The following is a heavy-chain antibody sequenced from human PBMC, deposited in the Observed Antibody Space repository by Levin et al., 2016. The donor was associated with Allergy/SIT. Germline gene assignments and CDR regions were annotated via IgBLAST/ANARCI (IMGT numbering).Heavy chain of an antibody. CDR2: MYHSGTA. J-gene: IGHJ6*03. Sequence: SETLSLTCNVSGDSINSGGYSWIWIRQPPGKGLELVAYMYHSGTAYYNPSLKSRVFVSVDRSKDEFHLKLTSMTAADTAVYYCVRGHGDFVKPYPYFYMQVWGKGTTVTVSS. CDR3: VRGHGDFVKPYPYFYMQV. CDR1: GDSINSGGYS. D-gene: IGHD4-17*01. V-gene: IGHV4-30-2*01.